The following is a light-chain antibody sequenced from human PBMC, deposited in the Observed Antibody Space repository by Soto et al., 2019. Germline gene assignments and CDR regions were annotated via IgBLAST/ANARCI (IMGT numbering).Light chain of an antibody. CDR2: QVT. CDR1: SSDVGIYNY. V-gene: IGLV2-14*01. CDR3: SSYTGSTNYV. Sequence: QSALTQPASVSWSPGQSITISCTGTSSDVGIYNYVSWYQQHPGKAPKLMIYQVTNRPSGVSNRFSGSKSGNTASLTISGLQAEDEADYYCSSYTGSTNYVFGTGTKVTVL. J-gene: IGLJ1*01.